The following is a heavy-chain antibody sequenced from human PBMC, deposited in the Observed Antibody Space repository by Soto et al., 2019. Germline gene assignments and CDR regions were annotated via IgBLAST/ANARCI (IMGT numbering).Heavy chain of an antibody. J-gene: IGHJ3*02. Sequence: QVQLVESGGGVVQPGRSLRLSCAASGFTFSSYAMHWVRQAPGKGLEWVAVISYDGSNKYYADSVKGRFTISRDNXKNTLYLQMNSLRAEDTAVYYCARAPRGTRLAFDIWGQGTMVTVSS. CDR3: ARAPRGTRLAFDI. CDR1: GFTFSSYA. CDR2: ISYDGSNK. V-gene: IGHV3-30-3*01.